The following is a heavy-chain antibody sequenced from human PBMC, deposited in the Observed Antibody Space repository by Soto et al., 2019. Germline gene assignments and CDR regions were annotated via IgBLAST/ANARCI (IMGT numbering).Heavy chain of an antibody. D-gene: IGHD3-22*01. CDR1: GYTFTSYG. CDR2: ISAYNGNT. CDR3: ARSGYYDSSGYYTPVYYYGMDV. Sequence: ASVKVSCKASGYTFTSYGISWVRQAPGQGLEWMGWISAYNGNTNYAQKLQGRVTMTTDTSTSTAYMELRSLRSDDTAVYYCARSGYYDSSGYYTPVYYYGMDVWGQGTTVTVSS. V-gene: IGHV1-18*04. J-gene: IGHJ6*02.